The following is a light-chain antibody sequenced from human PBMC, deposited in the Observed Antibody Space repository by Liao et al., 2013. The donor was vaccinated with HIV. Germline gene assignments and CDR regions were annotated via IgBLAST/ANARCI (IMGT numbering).Light chain of an antibody. CDR1: KLGDKY. J-gene: IGLJ2*01. V-gene: IGLV3-1*01. CDR2: EDN. CDR3: QASDSGTVI. Sequence: SYDLTQPPSVSVSPGQTASITCSGDKLGDKYVSWYQQKAGQSPVLVIYEDNKRPSEIPERFSGSNSANTATLTIGGTQGTDEADYYCQASDSGTVIFGGGTKLTVL.